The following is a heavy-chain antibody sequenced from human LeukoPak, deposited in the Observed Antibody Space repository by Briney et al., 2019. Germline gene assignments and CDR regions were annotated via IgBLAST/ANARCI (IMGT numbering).Heavy chain of an antibody. Sequence: GGSLRLSCAASGFTFSSYNMNWVRQAPGKGLEWVSFISSSSSYIYYADSVKGRFTISRDNAKNSLYLQMNNLRVEDTAVYYCARDNDRKDDSWGQGTLVTVSS. CDR2: ISSSSSYI. CDR3: ARDNDRKDDS. D-gene: IGHD3-16*01. J-gene: IGHJ5*02. V-gene: IGHV3-21*01. CDR1: GFTFSSYN.